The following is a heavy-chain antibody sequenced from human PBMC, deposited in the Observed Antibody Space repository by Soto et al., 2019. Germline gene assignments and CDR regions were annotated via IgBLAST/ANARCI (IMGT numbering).Heavy chain of an antibody. CDR2: ITHGGST. J-gene: IGHJ4*02. V-gene: IGHV4-34*01. CDR3: ARGRLFLMPLGVVITYIEC. Sequence: SETLSLTCAVYGGSFNGYCWNWLRQPPGKGLEWVGEITHGGSTTYSPSFESRVTMSLGRSENQFSLNFTAVTAASTAVYYCARGRLFLMPLGVVITYIECWGQGVLVTVSS. D-gene: IGHD3-3*01. CDR1: GGSFNGYC.